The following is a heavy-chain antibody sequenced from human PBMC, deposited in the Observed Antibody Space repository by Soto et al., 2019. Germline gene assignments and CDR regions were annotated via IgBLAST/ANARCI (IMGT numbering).Heavy chain of an antibody. V-gene: IGHV3-23*01. D-gene: IGHD2-15*01. Sequence: PGGSLRLSCAASGFTFRNFALSWLRQAPGKGLEWVSAISEGGDVTVSADSVKGRFTISRDNSKDTLFLQMNSLGVEDTAVYYCAKEKSPNTHYVFDIWGQGTMVTVSS. J-gene: IGHJ3*02. CDR3: AKEKSPNTHYVFDI. CDR1: GFTFRNFA. CDR2: ISEGGDVT.